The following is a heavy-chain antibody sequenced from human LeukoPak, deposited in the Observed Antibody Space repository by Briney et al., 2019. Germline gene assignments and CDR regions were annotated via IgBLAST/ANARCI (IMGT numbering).Heavy chain of an antibody. J-gene: IGHJ6*03. CDR2: INHSGST. V-gene: IGHV4-39*07. Sequence: PSETLSLTCTVSGGSISSSSYYWSWIRQPPGKGLEWIGEINHSGSTNYNPSLKSRVTISVDTSKNQFSLKLSSVTAADTAVYYCARGLRLRTIYYYYYYYMDVWGKGTTVTVSS. CDR1: GGSISSSSYY. D-gene: IGHD3-9*01. CDR3: ARGLRLRTIYYYYYYYMDV.